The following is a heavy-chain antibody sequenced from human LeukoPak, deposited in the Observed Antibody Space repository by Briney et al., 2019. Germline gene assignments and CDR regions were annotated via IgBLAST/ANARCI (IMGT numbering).Heavy chain of an antibody. CDR2: MNPNWGYT. Sequence: GASVKVSCKASGGTFSSYAISWVRQAPGQGLEWMGWMNPNWGYTGYAQKFQARVTMTRDTSIDTAYMELSSLRSDDTAVYYCARGITQGFDHWGQGTLVTVSS. V-gene: IGHV1-8*02. D-gene: IGHD1-20*01. CDR3: ARGITQGFDH. J-gene: IGHJ4*02. CDR1: GGTFSSYA.